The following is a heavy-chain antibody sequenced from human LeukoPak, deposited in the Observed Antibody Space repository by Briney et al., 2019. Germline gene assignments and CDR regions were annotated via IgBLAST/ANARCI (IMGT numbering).Heavy chain of an antibody. J-gene: IGHJ6*02. CDR3: ARVLERRLDYYYGMDV. CDR1: GGTFSSYA. CDR2: IIPIFGTA. Sequence: SVKVSCKAPGGTFSSYAISWVRQAPGQGLEWMGGIIPIFGTANYAQKFQGRVTITADESTSTAYMELSSLRSEDTAVYYCARVLERRLDYYYGMDVWGQGTTVTVSS. V-gene: IGHV1-69*13. D-gene: IGHD1-1*01.